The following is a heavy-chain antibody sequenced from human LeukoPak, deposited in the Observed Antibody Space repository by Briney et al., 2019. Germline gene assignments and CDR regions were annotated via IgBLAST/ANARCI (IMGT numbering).Heavy chain of an antibody. V-gene: IGHV4-34*01. J-gene: IGHJ4*02. Sequence: SETLSLTCAVYGGSFSGYYWSWIRQPPGKGLEWIGEINHSGSTNYNPSLKSRVTISVDTSKNQFSPKLSSVTAADTAVYYCARGGPYCSSTSCYGFDYWGQGTLVTVSS. CDR2: INHSGST. D-gene: IGHD2-2*01. CDR1: GGSFSGYY. CDR3: ARGGPYCSSTSCYGFDY.